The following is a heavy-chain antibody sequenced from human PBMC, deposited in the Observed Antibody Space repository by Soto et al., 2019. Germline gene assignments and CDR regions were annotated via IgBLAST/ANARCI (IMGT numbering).Heavy chain of an antibody. Sequence: GASVKLSCKVSGFTLTELSMHWVQQAHEKGLEWMGGFDPEDGETIYAQKFQGRVTMTEDTSTDTAYMELSSLRSEDTAVYYCATDLLDTAMVRYYYYGMDVWGQGTTVTVS. D-gene: IGHD5-18*01. CDR1: GFTLTELS. V-gene: IGHV1-24*01. J-gene: IGHJ6*02. CDR2: FDPEDGET. CDR3: ATDLLDTAMVRYYYYGMDV.